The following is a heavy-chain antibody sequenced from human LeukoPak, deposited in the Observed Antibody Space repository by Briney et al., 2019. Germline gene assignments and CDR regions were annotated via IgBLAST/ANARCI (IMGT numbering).Heavy chain of an antibody. D-gene: IGHD2-2*02. CDR2: IYYSGST. CDR1: GGSISSYY. V-gene: IGHV4-59*01. Sequence: NPSETLSLTCTVSGGSISSYYWSWIRQPPGKGLEWIGYIYYSGSTNYNPSLKSRVTISVDTSKNQFSLKLSSVTAADTAVYSCARVRRVPAAIRAPTPYYFDYWGQGTLVTVSS. J-gene: IGHJ4*02. CDR3: ARVRRVPAAIRAPTPYYFDY.